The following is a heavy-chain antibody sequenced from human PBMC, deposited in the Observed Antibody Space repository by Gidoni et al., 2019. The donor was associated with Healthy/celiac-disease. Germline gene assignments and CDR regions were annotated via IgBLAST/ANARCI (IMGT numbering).Heavy chain of an antibody. D-gene: IGHD1-26*01. CDR2: ISSSSSYI. CDR1: GFTFSRYS. Sequence: EVQLVESGGGLVKPGGSLRLSCSASGFTFSRYSMNWVRQAPGKGLEWVSSISSSSSYIYYADSVKGRFTISRDNAKNSLYLQMNSLRAEDTAVYYCARDWGSYRTEFQHWGQGTLVTVSS. V-gene: IGHV3-21*01. CDR3: ARDWGSYRTEFQH. J-gene: IGHJ1*01.